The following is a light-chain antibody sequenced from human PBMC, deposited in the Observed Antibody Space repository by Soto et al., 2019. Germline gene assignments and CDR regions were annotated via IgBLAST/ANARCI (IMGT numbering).Light chain of an antibody. CDR1: QTISSW. CDR2: AAS. J-gene: IGKJ2*01. V-gene: IGKV1-39*01. CDR3: QQSYSLPYT. Sequence: DTQMTQSPSTLSGSVGDRVTITCRASQTISSWLAWYQQKPGKAPNLLIYAASSLQSGVSSRFSGSGSGTDFTLTISSLQPEDSATYYCQQSYSLPYTFGQGTKVDIK.